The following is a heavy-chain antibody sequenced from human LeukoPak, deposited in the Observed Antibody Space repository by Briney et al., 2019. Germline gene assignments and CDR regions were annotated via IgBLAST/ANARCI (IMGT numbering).Heavy chain of an antibody. J-gene: IGHJ4*02. V-gene: IGHV3-9*01. Sequence: GGSLRLSCAASGFTFSSYAMSWVRQAPGKGLEWVSGISWNSGSIGYADSVKGRFTISRDNAKNSLYLQMNSLRAEDTALYYCAKDINPNYYDSSGYSNWGQGTLVTVSS. CDR3: AKDINPNYYDSSGYSN. CDR1: GFTFSSYA. D-gene: IGHD3-22*01. CDR2: ISWNSGSI.